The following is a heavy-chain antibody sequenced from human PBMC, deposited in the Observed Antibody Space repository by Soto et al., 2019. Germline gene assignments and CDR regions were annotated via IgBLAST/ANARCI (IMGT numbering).Heavy chain of an antibody. D-gene: IGHD6-25*01. CDR2: MSYDGSNK. CDR3: ARASTPYGSAWPFPFAY. CDR1: GFTFSNYA. V-gene: IGHV3-30-3*01. Sequence: QVRLVQSGGGMVQPGRSLRLSCAASGFTFSNYAMHWVRQAPGKGLEWVAVMSYDGSNKYHVDSVKGRFTISRDNSKYTLYMQMDRLRVEDTAVYFCARASTPYGSAWPFPFAYWGQGTLVTVSS. J-gene: IGHJ4*02.